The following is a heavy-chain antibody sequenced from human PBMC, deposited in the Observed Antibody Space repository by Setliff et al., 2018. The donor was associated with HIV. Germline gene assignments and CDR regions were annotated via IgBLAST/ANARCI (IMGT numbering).Heavy chain of an antibody. CDR2: IIPIFGTA. CDR3: ARDNYPSGSLERYYYYYMDV. V-gene: IGHV1-69*05. D-gene: IGHD3-10*01. Sequence: GASVKVSCKASGGTFSSYAISWVRQAPGQGLEWMGGIIPIFGTANYAQKFQGRVTITTDESTSTAYMELSSLRSEDTAVYYCARDNYPSGSLERYYYYYMDVGGKGTTVTGSS. CDR1: GGTFSSYA. J-gene: IGHJ6*03.